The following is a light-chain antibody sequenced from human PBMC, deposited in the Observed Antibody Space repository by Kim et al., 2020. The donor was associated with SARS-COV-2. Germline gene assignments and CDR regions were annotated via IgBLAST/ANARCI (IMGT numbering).Light chain of an antibody. Sequence: DIQMTQSPSSLSASVGDRVTITCRASQGIDNYLVWYQQKPGKVPKLLIYGASTLQPGVPSRFSGSASGTDFTLTISSLQPEDVATYYCQKYNSGPYTFGQGTKLEI. CDR3: QKYNSGPYT. J-gene: IGKJ2*01. V-gene: IGKV1-27*01. CDR1: QGIDNY. CDR2: GAS.